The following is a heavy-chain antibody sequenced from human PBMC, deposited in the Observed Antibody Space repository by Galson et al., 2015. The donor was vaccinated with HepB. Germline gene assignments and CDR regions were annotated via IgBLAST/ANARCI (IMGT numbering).Heavy chain of an antibody. CDR2: ISSSSSTI. V-gene: IGHV3-48*02. D-gene: IGHD3-3*01. Sequence: SLRLSCAASGFTFSSYSMNWVRQAPGKGLEWVPYISSSSSTIYYADSVKGRFTISRDNAKNSLYLQMNSLRDEDTAVYYCARAVGRITIFGVVPHGYYYYYMDVWGKGTTVTVSS. CDR3: ARAVGRITIFGVVPHGYYYYYMDV. J-gene: IGHJ6*03. CDR1: GFTFSSYS.